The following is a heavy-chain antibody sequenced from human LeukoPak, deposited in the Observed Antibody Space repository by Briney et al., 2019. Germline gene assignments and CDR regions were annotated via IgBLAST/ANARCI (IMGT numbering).Heavy chain of an antibody. J-gene: IGHJ5*02. CDR1: GYTFTGYY. D-gene: IGHD3-10*01. V-gene: IGHV1-2*04. Sequence: ASVKVSCKASGYTFTGYYMHWVRQAPGQGLEWMGWINPNSGGTNYAQKFQGWVTMTRDTSISTAYMELSRLRSDDTAVYYCARVVVWFGELFRGWFDPWGQGTLVTVSS. CDR2: INPNSGGT. CDR3: ARVVVWFGELFRGWFDP.